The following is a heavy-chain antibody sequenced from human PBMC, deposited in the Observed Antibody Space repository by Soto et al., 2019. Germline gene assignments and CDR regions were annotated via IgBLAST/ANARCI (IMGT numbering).Heavy chain of an antibody. V-gene: IGHV3-23*01. J-gene: IGHJ4*02. CDR1: GFTFSSYA. Sequence: GGSLRLSCAASGFTFSSYAMSWVRQAPGKGLEWVSAISGSGGSTYYADSVKGRFTISRDNSKNTLYLQMNSLRAEDTAVYYCAKDLGDIVVVPAAGGDYWGQGTLVTVSS. CDR3: AKDLGDIVVVPAAGGDY. CDR2: ISGSGGST. D-gene: IGHD2-2*01.